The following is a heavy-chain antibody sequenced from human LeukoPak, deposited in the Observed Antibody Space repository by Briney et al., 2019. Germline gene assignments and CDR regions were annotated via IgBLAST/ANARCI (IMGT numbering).Heavy chain of an antibody. CDR2: IYTSGNT. J-gene: IGHJ3*02. CDR3: ARDRAGDSFDI. Sequence: SETLSLTCPVSGDSISSGNYYWTWIRQPAGKGLEWIGRIYTSGNTNYNPSLKSQVPLSMDTSQHQFSLNLNSVTAADTAVYYCARDRAGDSFDIWGQGTMVTVSS. CDR1: GDSISSGNYY. D-gene: IGHD7-27*01. V-gene: IGHV4-61*02.